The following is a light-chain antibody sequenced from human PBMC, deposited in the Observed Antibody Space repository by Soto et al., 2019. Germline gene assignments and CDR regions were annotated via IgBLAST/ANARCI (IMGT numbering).Light chain of an antibody. CDR2: DAS. Sequence: DIQMTQSPSTLSASVGDGVTITCRASQSISSWLAWYQQKPGKAPKLLSYDASSLESGVPSRFSGSGSGTEFTLTISSLQPDDFATYYCQQYNSYPWTFGQGTKVGI. CDR3: QQYNSYPWT. CDR1: QSISSW. V-gene: IGKV1-5*01. J-gene: IGKJ1*01.